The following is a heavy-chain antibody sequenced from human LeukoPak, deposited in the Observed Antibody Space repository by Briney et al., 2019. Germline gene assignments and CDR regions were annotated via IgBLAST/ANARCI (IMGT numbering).Heavy chain of an antibody. J-gene: IGHJ4*02. D-gene: IGHD4/OR15-4a*01. V-gene: IGHV3-48*03. CDR1: GFDFNIYE. CDR2: ISSSGSLV. CDR3: ARDSLHNYGGTGYGYYFDY. Sequence: GGSLRLSCAASGFDFNIYEMIWVRQAPGKEPEWISYISSSGSLVYYADSVKGRFTVSRDNAQKSLFLQMNGLSVEDTAMYYCARDSLHNYGGTGYGYYFDYWGQGTPVTVSS.